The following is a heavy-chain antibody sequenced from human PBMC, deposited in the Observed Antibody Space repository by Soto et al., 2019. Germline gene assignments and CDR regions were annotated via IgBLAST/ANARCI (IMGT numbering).Heavy chain of an antibody. CDR2: INHSGST. J-gene: IGHJ6*03. V-gene: IGHV4-34*01. CDR1: GGSFSGYY. Sequence: LSLTCAVYGGSFSGYYWSWIRQPPGKGLEWIGEINHSGSTNYNPSLKSRVTISVDTSKNQFSLKLSSVTAADTAVYYCARGSILYDYIWGSYRPLDRGGYYYYMDVWGKGTTVTVSS. D-gene: IGHD3-16*02. CDR3: ARGSILYDYIWGSYRPLDRGGYYYYMDV.